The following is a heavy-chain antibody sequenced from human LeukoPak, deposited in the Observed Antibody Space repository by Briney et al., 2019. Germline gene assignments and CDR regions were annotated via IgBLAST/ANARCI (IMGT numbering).Heavy chain of an antibody. CDR2: ISYDGSDK. J-gene: IGHJ6*03. V-gene: IGHV3-30*03. D-gene: IGHD3-10*01. Sequence: GRSLRLSCAASGVTFSSYVIHWVRQPPGKGLEWVATISYDGSDKYYADSVKGRFTISRDNSKNTLYLQMNSLRAEDTAVYYCARDRYYGSENYYYYYYMDVWGKGTTVTVSS. CDR3: ARDRYYGSENYYYYYYMDV. CDR1: GVTFSSYV.